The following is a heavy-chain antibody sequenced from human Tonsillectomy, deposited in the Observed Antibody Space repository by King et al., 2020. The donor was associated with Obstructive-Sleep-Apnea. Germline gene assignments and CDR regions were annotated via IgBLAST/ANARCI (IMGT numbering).Heavy chain of an antibody. CDR1: GFPFSSYG. CDR3: AKDFDGDYVDY. J-gene: IGHJ4*02. Sequence: VQLVESGGGVVQPGRSLSPSVEPSGFPFSSYGRHWVRQAQGKGRGGGAFIRLDGSNKYYADSVKGRFTISRDNSKNTLYLQMNSLRAEDTAVYYCAKDFDGDYVDYWGQGTLVTVSS. D-gene: IGHD3-9*01. CDR2: IRLDGSNK. V-gene: IGHV3-30*02.